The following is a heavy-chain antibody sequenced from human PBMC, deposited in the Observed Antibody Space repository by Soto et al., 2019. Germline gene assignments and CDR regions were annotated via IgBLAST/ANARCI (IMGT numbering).Heavy chain of an antibody. J-gene: IGHJ6*03. D-gene: IGHD2-15*01. Sequence: PSETLSLTCTVSGGSISSSSYYWGWIRQPPGKGLEWIGSIYYSGSTYYNPSLKSRVTISVDTSKNQFSLKLSSVTAADTAVYYCARAGGRYYYYYMDVWGKGTTVTVSS. CDR1: GGSISSSSYY. CDR2: IYYSGST. V-gene: IGHV4-39*01. CDR3: ARAGGRYYYYYMDV.